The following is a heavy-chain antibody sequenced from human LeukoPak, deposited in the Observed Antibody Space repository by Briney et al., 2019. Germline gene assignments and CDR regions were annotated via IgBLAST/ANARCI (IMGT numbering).Heavy chain of an antibody. CDR3: ASLAGMGGY. CDR1: GFNFLNGW. J-gene: IGHJ4*02. V-gene: IGHV3-21*01. Sequence: GGSLRLSCAASGFNFLNGWMSWVRQAPGKGLEWVSSISSSSSYIYYADSVKGRFTISRDNAKNSLYLQMNSLRAEDTAVYYCASLAGMGGYWGQGTLVTVSS. CDR2: ISSSSSYI. D-gene: IGHD1-26*01.